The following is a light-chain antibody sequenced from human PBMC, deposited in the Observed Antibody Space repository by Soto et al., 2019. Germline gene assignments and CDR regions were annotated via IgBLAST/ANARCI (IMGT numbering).Light chain of an antibody. CDR3: SSYTSSVSVL. V-gene: IGLV2-14*01. J-gene: IGLJ2*01. CDR2: DVT. CDR1: SSDVGGYDY. Sequence: QSALTQPASVSGSPGQSITISCTGTSSDVGGYDYVSWYQQHPGEAPRLMIYDVTNRPSGVSNRFSGSKSGNTASLTISGLQAEDEADYYCSSYTSSVSVLFGGGTKVTV.